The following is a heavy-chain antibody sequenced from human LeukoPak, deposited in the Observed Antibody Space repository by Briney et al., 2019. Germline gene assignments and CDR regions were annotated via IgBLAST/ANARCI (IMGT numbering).Heavy chain of an antibody. J-gene: IGHJ4*02. CDR1: GGSFSGYY. CDR3: ARETLYYDFWSGYYNY. CDR2: INHSGST. V-gene: IGHV4-34*01. Sequence: PSETLSLTCAVYGGSFSGYYWSWIRQPPGKGLEWIGEINHSGSTNYNPSLKSRVTMSVDTSKNQFSLKLSSVTAADTAVYYCARETLYYDFWSGYYNYWGQGTLVTVSS. D-gene: IGHD3-3*01.